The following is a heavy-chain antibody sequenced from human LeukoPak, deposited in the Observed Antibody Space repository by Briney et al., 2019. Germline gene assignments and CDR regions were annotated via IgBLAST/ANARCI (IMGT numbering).Heavy chain of an antibody. J-gene: IGHJ6*04. CDR2: ISSSGSTI. D-gene: IGHD3-10*01. V-gene: IGHV3-11*04. CDR3: ARFIWFGESPLDV. Sequence: GGSLRLSCAASGFTFSDYYMSWIRQAPGKGLEWVSYISSSGSTIYYADSVKGRFTISRDNAKNSLCLQMNSLRAEDTAVYYCARFIWFGESPLDVWGKGTTVTVSS. CDR1: GFTFSDYY.